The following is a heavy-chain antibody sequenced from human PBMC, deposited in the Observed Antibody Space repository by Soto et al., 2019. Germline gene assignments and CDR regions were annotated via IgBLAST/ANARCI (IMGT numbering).Heavy chain of an antibody. V-gene: IGHV3-15*07. Sequence: EVQVVESGGGLVKPGGSLRLSCAASGLSLSDAWVNWVRQAPGKGLQWVARIKGKIDGGTTDFASPVKGRFTISRGDSENTAYLHMNTLKVEDTALYYCSISGSNTGIEYWGQGALVTVSA. CDR2: IKGKIDGGTT. D-gene: IGHD1-26*01. CDR1: GLSLSDAW. J-gene: IGHJ4*02. CDR3: SISGSNTGIEY.